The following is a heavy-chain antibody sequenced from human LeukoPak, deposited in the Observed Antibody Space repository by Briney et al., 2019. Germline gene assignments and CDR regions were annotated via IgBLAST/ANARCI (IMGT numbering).Heavy chain of an antibody. V-gene: IGHV3-7*05. CDR3: ARRGAAAGRNAFDL. CDR1: GFTFSSYW. J-gene: IGHJ3*01. CDR2: IKHDGSDK. Sequence: GGSLRLSCAASGFTFSSYWMSWVRQAPGRGLEWVANIKHDGSDKYYMDSVKGRFTISRDNAENSLYLQMNSLRAEDTAVFYCARRGAAAGRNAFDLWGQGAMVTVSS. D-gene: IGHD6-13*01.